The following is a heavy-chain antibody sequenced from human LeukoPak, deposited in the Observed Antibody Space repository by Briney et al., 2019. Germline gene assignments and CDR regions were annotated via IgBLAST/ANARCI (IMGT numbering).Heavy chain of an antibody. CDR2: IYYSGST. V-gene: IGHV4-31*03. D-gene: IGHD4-23*01. Sequence: SETLSLTCTVSGGSISSGAYYWSWIRQHPGKGLEWIGYIYYSGSTYYNPSLRSRVTISVDTSKNQFSLKLSSVTAADTAVYYCARGGNSKASDYWGQGTQVTVSS. J-gene: IGHJ4*02. CDR3: ARGGNSKASDY. CDR1: GGSISSGAYY.